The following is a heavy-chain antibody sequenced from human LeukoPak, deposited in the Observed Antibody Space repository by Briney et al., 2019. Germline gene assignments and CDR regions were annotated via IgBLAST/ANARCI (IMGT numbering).Heavy chain of an antibody. CDR3: ARDAATIRAGLFDY. V-gene: IGHV1-69*05. Sequence: SVKVSRKASGGTFSSYAISWVRQAPGQGPEWMGRIIPISGTANYAQKFQGRVTITTDESTSTAYMELSSLRSEDTAVYYCARDAATIRAGLFDYWGQGTLVTVSS. CDR1: GGTFSSYA. CDR2: IIPISGTA. J-gene: IGHJ4*02. D-gene: IGHD5-12*01.